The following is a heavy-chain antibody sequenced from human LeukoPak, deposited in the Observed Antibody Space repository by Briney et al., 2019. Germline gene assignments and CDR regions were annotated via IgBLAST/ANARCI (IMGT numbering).Heavy chain of an antibody. D-gene: IGHD3-10*01. V-gene: IGHV1-46*01. J-gene: IGHJ4*02. CDR3: ARDLPFSYYYGSGSYYIGNPRYDY. Sequence: ASVKVSCKAFGYTFTNNWMHWVRQAPGQGPEWMGLISPTGGSTAYAQKFQGRVTLARDMSTSTDYLELSSLRSEDTAVYYCARDLPFSYYYGSGSYYIGNPRYDYWGQGTLVTVSS. CDR1: GYTFTNNW. CDR2: ISPTGGST.